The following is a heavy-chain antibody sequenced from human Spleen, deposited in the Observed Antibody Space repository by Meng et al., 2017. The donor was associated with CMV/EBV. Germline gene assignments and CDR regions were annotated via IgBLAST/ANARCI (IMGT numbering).Heavy chain of an antibody. V-gene: IGHV3-21*01. J-gene: IGHJ4*02. CDR1: GFTFSSYS. CDR3: ARGPYSSEYYFDY. Sequence: EVQLVELGGXLVTPGGSLRLSCVASGFTFSSYSMNWVRQAPGKGLEWVSSISSSSSYIYYADSVKGRFTISRDNAKNSLYLQMNSLRAEDTAVYYCARGPYSSEYYFDYGVQGTLVTVSS. CDR2: ISSSSSYI. D-gene: IGHD6-19*01.